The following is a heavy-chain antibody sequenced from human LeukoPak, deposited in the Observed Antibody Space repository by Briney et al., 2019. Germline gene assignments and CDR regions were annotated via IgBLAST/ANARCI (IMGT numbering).Heavy chain of an antibody. CDR2: ISYDATKT. J-gene: IGHJ4*02. V-gene: IGHV3-30-3*01. Sequence: PGGSLRLSCAASGFIFRNHAMHWVRQAPGKGLEWVAVISYDATKTYYADSVKGRFTISRDNSKNRLSLQMNSLRVEDTAVYYCAREEYGRYYLDYWGQGTLVTVSP. D-gene: IGHD1-26*01. CDR3: AREEYGRYYLDY. CDR1: GFIFRNHA.